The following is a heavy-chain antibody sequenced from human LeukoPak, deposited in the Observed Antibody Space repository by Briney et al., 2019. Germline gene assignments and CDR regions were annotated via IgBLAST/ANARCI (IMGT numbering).Heavy chain of an antibody. J-gene: IGHJ1*01. CDR3: ARSITSSWYGDFQH. D-gene: IGHD6-13*01. CDR1: GGSMSGYF. CDR2: IYYSGST. Sequence: SENLSLTCAVSGGSMSGYFWSWIRQPPGKGLEWIGYIYYSGSTNYNPSLKSRVTISVDTSKNKFSLKLSSVTAADTAVYYCARSITSSWYGDFQHWGQGTLVTVSS. V-gene: IGHV4-59*01.